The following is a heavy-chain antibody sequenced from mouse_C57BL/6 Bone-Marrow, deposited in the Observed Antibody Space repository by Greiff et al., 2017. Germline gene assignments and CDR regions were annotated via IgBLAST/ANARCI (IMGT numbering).Heavy chain of an antibody. D-gene: IGHD2-3*01. Sequence: DVHLVESGPELVKPGASVKISCKASGYSFTGYYMNWVKQSPEKSLEWIGEINPSTGGTTYNQKFKAKATLTVDKSSSTAYMQLKSLTSEDSAVXYCAREWLLPPAYWGQGTLVTVSA. V-gene: IGHV1-42*01. CDR1: GYSFTGYY. CDR3: AREWLLPPAY. CDR2: INPSTGGT. J-gene: IGHJ3*01.